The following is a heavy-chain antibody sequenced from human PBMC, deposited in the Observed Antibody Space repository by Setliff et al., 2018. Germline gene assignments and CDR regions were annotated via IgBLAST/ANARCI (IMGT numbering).Heavy chain of an antibody. CDR3: RVWVDMIEVDS. D-gene: IGHD3-22*01. CDR2: INHSGSP. V-gene: IGHV4-34*01. CDR1: GASSSGTY. J-gene: IGHJ4*02. Sequence: SETLSLTCAVYGASSSGTYCSWIRQSPGKGLEWIGEINHSGSPNYNPSLKSRVAMSVDTSKNQFSLKLTSVTAADTAVYYCRVWVDMIEVDSWAQGTLVTVSS.